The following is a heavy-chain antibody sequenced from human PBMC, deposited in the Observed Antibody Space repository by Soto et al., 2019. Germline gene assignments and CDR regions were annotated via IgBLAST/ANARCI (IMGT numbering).Heavy chain of an antibody. J-gene: IGHJ3*02. V-gene: IGHV1-69*13. CDR3: ARGAKGRWLQGRFDAFDI. Sequence: VASVKVSCKASGYTFTRSGISWVRQAPGQGLEWMGGIIPIFGTANYAQKFQGRVTITADESTSTAYMELSSLRSEDTAVYYCARGAKGRWLQGRFDAFDIWGQGTMVTVSS. D-gene: IGHD5-12*01. CDR1: GYTFTRSG. CDR2: IIPIFGTA.